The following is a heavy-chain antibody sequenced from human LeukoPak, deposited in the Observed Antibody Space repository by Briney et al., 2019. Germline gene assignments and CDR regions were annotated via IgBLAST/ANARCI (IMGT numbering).Heavy chain of an antibody. CDR3: ASDYWGPAH. Sequence: HPGGSLRLSCAASGFTVSSNYMSWVRQAPGKGLVWVSRVKGDETTTGYADSVKGRFTISRDNAKNTLYLQMHSLRVEDTAVYYCASDYWGPAHWGQGTLVTVSS. CDR1: GFTVSSNY. V-gene: IGHV3-74*01. D-gene: IGHD7-27*01. CDR2: VKGDETTT. J-gene: IGHJ4*02.